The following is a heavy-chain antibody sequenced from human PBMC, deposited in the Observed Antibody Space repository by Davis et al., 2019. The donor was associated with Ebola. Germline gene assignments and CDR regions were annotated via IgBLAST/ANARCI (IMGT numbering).Heavy chain of an antibody. D-gene: IGHD4-17*01. Sequence: AASVKVSCKASGGTFSSYAISWVRQAPGQGLEWMGGIIPIFGTANYAQKFQGRVTITADESTSTAYMELSSLRSEDTAVYYCARSGNHHYGDYVPNWFDPWGQGTLVTVSS. V-gene: IGHV1-69*13. J-gene: IGHJ5*02. CDR1: GGTFSSYA. CDR2: IIPIFGTA. CDR3: ARSGNHHYGDYVPNWFDP.